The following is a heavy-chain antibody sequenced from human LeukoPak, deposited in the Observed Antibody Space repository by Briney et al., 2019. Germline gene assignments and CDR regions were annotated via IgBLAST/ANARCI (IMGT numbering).Heavy chain of an antibody. V-gene: IGHV3-23*01. D-gene: IGHD2-21*02. Sequence: GGTLRLSCAASGFTFGSYGMSWVRLAPGKGLEWVSAISASGGSTYYADSVKGRFTISRDNSKNTLYLQMNSLRADDTAVYYCARTYCAEDCSIRYFDYWGQGTLVTVSS. J-gene: IGHJ4*02. CDR2: ISASGGST. CDR1: GFTFGSYG. CDR3: ARTYCAEDCSIRYFDY.